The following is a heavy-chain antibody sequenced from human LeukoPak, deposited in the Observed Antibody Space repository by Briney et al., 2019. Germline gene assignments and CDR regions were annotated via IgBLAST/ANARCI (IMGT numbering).Heavy chain of an antibody. CDR3: ARGLRRNRRYYFDY. Sequence: ASVKVSSKASGYTFTSYDINWVRQATGQGLEWMGWMNPNSGNTGYAQKFQGRVTMTRNTSISTAYMELSSLRSEDTAVYYCARGLRRNRRYYFDYWGQGTLVTVSS. CDR2: MNPNSGNT. CDR1: GYTFTSYD. V-gene: IGHV1-8*01. J-gene: IGHJ4*02. D-gene: IGHD4-17*01.